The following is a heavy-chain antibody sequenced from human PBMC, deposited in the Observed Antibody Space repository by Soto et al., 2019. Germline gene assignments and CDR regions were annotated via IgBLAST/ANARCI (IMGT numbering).Heavy chain of an antibody. V-gene: IGHV3-21*01. CDR3: ARGFLVPAALYYYYGMDV. CDR2: ISSSSSYI. CDR1: GFTFSSYS. Sequence: PVGSLRLSCAASGFTFSSYSMNWVRQAPGKGLEWVSSISSSSSYIYCADSVKGRFTISRDNAKNSLYLQMNSLRAEDTAVYYCARGFLVPAALYYYYGMDVWGQGTTVTVSS. J-gene: IGHJ6*02. D-gene: IGHD2-2*01.